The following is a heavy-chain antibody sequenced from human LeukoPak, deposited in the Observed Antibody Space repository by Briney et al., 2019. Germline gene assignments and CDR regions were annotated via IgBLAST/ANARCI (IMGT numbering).Heavy chain of an antibody. V-gene: IGHV4-59*01. J-gene: IGHJ4*02. CDR2: IYYSGST. CDR1: GGSINGYY. CDR3: ARRSSEQTFDY. Sequence: PSETLSLTCTVSGGSINGYYWSWIRQPPGKGLEWIGYIYYSGSTNYNPSLKSRVTISVDTSKNQFSLKLTSVTAADTAVYYCARRSSEQTFDYWGQGTLVTVSS. D-gene: IGHD3-10*01.